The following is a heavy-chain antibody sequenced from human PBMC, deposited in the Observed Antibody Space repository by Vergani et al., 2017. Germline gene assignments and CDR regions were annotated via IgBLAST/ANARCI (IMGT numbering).Heavy chain of an antibody. V-gene: IGHV4-39*01. Sequence: QMQLQESGPGLVKASETLSLTCTVSGDSIISRSYYWGWVRQPPGKGLEWIGSIYNSGNGDSSSSLKSRVTISADTWKKQFSLRLTSVTAADTAVYFCARHSTVEWLVKLGWIDPWGQGILVTVSS. CDR3: ARHSTVEWLVKLGWIDP. CDR1: GDSIISRSYY. D-gene: IGHD6-19*01. CDR2: IYNSGNG. J-gene: IGHJ5*02.